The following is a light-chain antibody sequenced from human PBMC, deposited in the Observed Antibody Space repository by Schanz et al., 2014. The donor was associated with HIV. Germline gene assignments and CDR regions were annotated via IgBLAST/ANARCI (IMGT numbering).Light chain of an antibody. CDR1: SSNIGINT. CDR3: AGWDDSLNGWV. Sequence: QSVLTQPPSVSGTPGQRVTILCSGSSSNIGINTVNWYQHLPGTAPNLLISRNNQRPSGVPDRFSGSQSGASASLAISGLQSDDEGDYYCAGWDDSLNGWVFGGGTKLTVL. J-gene: IGLJ3*02. V-gene: IGLV1-44*01. CDR2: RNN.